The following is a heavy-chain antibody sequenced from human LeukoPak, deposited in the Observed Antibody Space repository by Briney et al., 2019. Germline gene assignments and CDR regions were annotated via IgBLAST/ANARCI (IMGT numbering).Heavy chain of an antibody. D-gene: IGHD3-22*01. Sequence: WETLSLACAVYGGSFSGSYWSWIRQPPGKGLGWIGVINHSGSNNYKPSGKSRVTISVDTSKNQFSLKLPAVTAAATAVYNCARGPDCPNATTMIVVVTDGDIDYSSQRTLVTASS. CDR1: GGSFSGSY. CDR2: INHSGSN. V-gene: IGHV4-34*01. CDR3: ARGPDCPNATTMIVVVTDGDIDY. J-gene: IGHJ4*02.